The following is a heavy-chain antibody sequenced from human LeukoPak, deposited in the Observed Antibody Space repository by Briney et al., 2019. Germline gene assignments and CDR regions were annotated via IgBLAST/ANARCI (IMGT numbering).Heavy chain of an antibody. D-gene: IGHD6-13*01. CDR2: IYTSGST. J-gene: IGHJ4*02. Sequence: SETLSLTCTVSGGSFSTYYWSCIRQPAGKGLEWIGRIYTSGSTNYIPSLKSRVTMSVDTSKNQFSLKLSSVTAADTAVYYCARSVLYSSSWYDYWGQGTLVTVSS. V-gene: IGHV4-4*07. CDR1: GGSFSTYY. CDR3: ARSVLYSSSWYDY.